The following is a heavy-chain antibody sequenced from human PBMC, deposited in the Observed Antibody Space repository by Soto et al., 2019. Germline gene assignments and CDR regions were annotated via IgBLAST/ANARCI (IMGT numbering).Heavy chain of an antibody. D-gene: IGHD4-17*01. CDR1: GGSISSGGYY. J-gene: IGHJ4*02. CDR2: IYYSGST. V-gene: IGHV4-31*03. CDR3: ARRYGPGFDY. Sequence: SETLSLTCTVSGGSISSGGYYWSWIRQHPGKGLEWIGYIYYSGSTYYNPSLKSRVTISVDTSKNQFSLKLSSVTAADTAGYYCARRYGPGFDYWGQGTLVPVSS.